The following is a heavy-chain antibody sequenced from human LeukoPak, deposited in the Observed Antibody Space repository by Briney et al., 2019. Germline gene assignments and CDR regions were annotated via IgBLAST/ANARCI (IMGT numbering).Heavy chain of an antibody. CDR3: AKGRYSYGFHAFDI. CDR1: GFTFSSYA. V-gene: IGHV3-30*04. CDR2: ISYDGSNK. Sequence: GGSLRLSCAASGFTFSSYAMHWVRQAPGKGLEWVAVISYDGSNKYYADSVKGRFTISRDNSKNTLYLQMNSLRADDTAVYYCAKGRYSYGFHAFDIWGQGTMVTVSS. D-gene: IGHD5-18*01. J-gene: IGHJ3*02.